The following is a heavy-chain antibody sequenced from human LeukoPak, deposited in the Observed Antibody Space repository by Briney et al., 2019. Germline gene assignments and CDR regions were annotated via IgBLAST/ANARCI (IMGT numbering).Heavy chain of an antibody. Sequence: GGSLRLSCAASGFTFSSYGMHWVRQAPGKGLEWVAFIRYDGSNKYYADSVKGRFTISRDNSKNTLYLQMNSLRAEDTAVYYCAKDWGAYYGSATPPDYWGQGTLVTVSS. CDR3: AKDWGAYYGSATPPDY. V-gene: IGHV3-30*02. CDR2: IRYDGSNK. D-gene: IGHD3-10*01. J-gene: IGHJ4*02. CDR1: GFTFSSYG.